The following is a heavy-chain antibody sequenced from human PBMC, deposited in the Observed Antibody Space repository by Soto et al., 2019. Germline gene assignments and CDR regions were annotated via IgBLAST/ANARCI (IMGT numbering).Heavy chain of an antibody. D-gene: IGHD2-2*01. V-gene: IGHV3-23*01. CDR2: IIQSGET. CDR3: AKDRQPDGRWPFDH. Sequence: EVLLLESGGGLVQSGGSLRLTCAASGFTFITYTMSWFRQAPGEGLEGVSGIIQSGETFYADSVKGRFTISRDNSNNMLYLPIHSVRVDDTAVYYCAKDRQPDGRWPFDHWGQGTLVTVSS. CDR1: GFTFITYT. J-gene: IGHJ4*02.